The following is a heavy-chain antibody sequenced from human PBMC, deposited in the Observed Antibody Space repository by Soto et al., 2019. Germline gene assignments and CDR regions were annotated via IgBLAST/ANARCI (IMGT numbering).Heavy chain of an antibody. CDR1: GYPFTAYY. V-gene: IGHV1-2*02. CDR3: ASDDGKLAGSYFDF. Sequence: QVQLVQSGAEVEKPGASVKVSCKTSGYPFTAYYIHWVRRAPGQGLEWMGWINSNSGDTRSAQRFQDRDTMTRDTSITTAYLELTRLTSDDTAVYYCASDDGKLAGSYFDFWGQGTLITFSA. CDR2: INSNSGDT. D-gene: IGHD6-19*01. J-gene: IGHJ4*02.